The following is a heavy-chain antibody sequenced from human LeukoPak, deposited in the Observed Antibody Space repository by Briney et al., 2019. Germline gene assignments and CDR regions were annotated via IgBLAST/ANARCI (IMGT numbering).Heavy chain of an antibody. D-gene: IGHD3-22*01. CDR3: ARHDSWAGWFDP. Sequence: GGSLRLSCAASGFTVSDDYMSWVRQAPGKGLEWVSVIYSGGTTYSADSVKGRFTISRDNSKNTLYLQMNSLRAEDTAVYYCARHDSWAGWFDPWGQGTLVTVSS. CDR1: GFTVSDDY. V-gene: IGHV3-53*01. CDR2: IYSGGTT. J-gene: IGHJ5*02.